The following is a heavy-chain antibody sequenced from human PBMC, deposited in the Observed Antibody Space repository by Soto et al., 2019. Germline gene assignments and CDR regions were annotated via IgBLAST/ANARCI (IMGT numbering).Heavy chain of an antibody. CDR3: ARDGGSY. CDR1: GFTFSTYA. Sequence: QVQLVESGGGVVQPGRSLRLSCAASGFTFSTYAMHWVRRAPGKGLEWMAVISYDATNKYYADSVKGRFTISRDNSKNPLSLQLNSLRAEDTALYYCARDGGSYWGQGTMVIVSS. D-gene: IGHD3-10*01. CDR2: ISYDATNK. V-gene: IGHV3-30-3*01. J-gene: IGHJ3*01.